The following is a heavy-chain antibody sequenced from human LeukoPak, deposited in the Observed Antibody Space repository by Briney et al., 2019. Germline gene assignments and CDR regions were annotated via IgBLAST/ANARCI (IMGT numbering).Heavy chain of an antibody. CDR2: ISGSGGST. J-gene: IGHJ1*01. CDR1: GFTFSSYA. V-gene: IGHV3-23*01. Sequence: GGSLRLSCAASGFTFSSYAMSWVRQAPGKGLEWVSAISGSGGSTYYADSVKGRITISRDNSKNTLYLQMNSLRAEDTAVYYCAKAICGGDCSEYFQHWGQGTLVTVSS. D-gene: IGHD2-21*02. CDR3: AKAICGGDCSEYFQH.